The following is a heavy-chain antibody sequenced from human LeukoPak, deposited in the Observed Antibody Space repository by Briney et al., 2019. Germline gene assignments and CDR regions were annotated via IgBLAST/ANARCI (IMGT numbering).Heavy chain of an antibody. CDR2: ISDNSVST. CDR3: AKASSSSRPYYFDY. Sequence: GGSLRLSCAASGFTFSGYVMSWVRQAPGKGLEWVSAISDNSVSTYYADSVKGRFTVSRDNSKNTLYLQKNSLRVEDTAVYFCAKASSSSRPYYFDYWGQGTLVTVSS. J-gene: IGHJ4*02. CDR1: GFTFSGYV. D-gene: IGHD6-6*01. V-gene: IGHV3-23*01.